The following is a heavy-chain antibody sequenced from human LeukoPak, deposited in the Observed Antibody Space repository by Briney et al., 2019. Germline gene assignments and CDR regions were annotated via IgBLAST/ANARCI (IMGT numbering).Heavy chain of an antibody. Sequence: GGSLRLSCTPSGFTFGDYVMSWVRQAPGKGLEWVGFIRSKAYGGTTEYAASVKGRFTISRDDSKSIAYLQMNSLKTEDTAVYYCTRASDFWSGSEYMDVWGKGTTVTVSS. J-gene: IGHJ6*03. D-gene: IGHD3-3*01. CDR3: TRASDFWSGSEYMDV. V-gene: IGHV3-49*04. CDR1: GFTFGDYV. CDR2: IRSKAYGGTT.